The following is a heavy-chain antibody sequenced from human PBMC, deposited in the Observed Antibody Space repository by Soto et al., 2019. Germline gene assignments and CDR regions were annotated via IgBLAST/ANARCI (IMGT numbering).Heavy chain of an antibody. CDR2: INHSGST. V-gene: IGHV4-34*01. CDR1: GGSISSYH. Sequence: SETLSLTCTVSGGSISSYHWSWIRQPPGKGLEWIGEINHSGSTNHNPSLKSRVTISVDTSKNQFSLKLSSVTAADAAVYYCARRPAYSYYFYGMDVWGQGTTVTVSS. J-gene: IGHJ6*02. CDR3: ARRPAYSYYFYGMDV.